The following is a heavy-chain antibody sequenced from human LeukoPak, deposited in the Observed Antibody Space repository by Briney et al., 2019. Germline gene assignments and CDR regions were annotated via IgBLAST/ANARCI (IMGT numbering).Heavy chain of an antibody. J-gene: IGHJ4*02. CDR3: AREGSSSWDGVIDY. V-gene: IGHV1-2*06. Sequence: ASVKVSCKASGYTFTGYYMHWVRQAPGQGLEWMGRINPNSGGTNYAQKFQGRVTMTRDTSISTAYMEPSRLRSDDTAVYYCAREGSSSWDGVIDYWGQGTLVTVSS. CDR1: GYTFTGYY. D-gene: IGHD6-13*01. CDR2: INPNSGGT.